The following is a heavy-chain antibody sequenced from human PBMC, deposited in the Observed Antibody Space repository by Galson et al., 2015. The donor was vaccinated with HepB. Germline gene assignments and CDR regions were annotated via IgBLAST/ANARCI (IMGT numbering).Heavy chain of an antibody. CDR1: GDSVSSNSAA. CDR2: TYYRSKWYN. CDR3: ARERGGPLEMATIWEDAFDI. Sequence: CAISGDSVSSNSAAWNWIRQSPSRGLEWLGRTYYRSKWYNDYAVSVKSRITINPDTSKSQFSLQLNSVTPEDTAVYYCARERGGPLEMATIWEDAFDIWGQGTMVTVSS. D-gene: IGHD5-24*01. J-gene: IGHJ3*02. V-gene: IGHV6-1*01.